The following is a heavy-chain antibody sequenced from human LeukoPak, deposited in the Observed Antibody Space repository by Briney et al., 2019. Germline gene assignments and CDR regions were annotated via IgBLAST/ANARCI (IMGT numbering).Heavy chain of an antibody. CDR3: AREGGPYRPLDY. Sequence: PSETLSLTCGVSGGSITNTNYWTWVRQPPGKGLEWIGEVNLQGSTNYNPSLMGRGAISVDTSENHISLQLTSVTAADTAVYYCAREGGPYRPLDYSGQGTLVTVSS. J-gene: IGHJ4*02. CDR1: GGSITNTNY. CDR2: VNLQGST. V-gene: IGHV4-4*02.